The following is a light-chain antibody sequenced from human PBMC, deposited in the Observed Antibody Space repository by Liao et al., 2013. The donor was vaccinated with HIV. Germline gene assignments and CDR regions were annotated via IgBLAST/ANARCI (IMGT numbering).Light chain of an antibody. CDR1: NIGDKS. CDR3: QLWDSRIDCPV. Sequence: SYVLTQPPSVSVAPGKTVKITCGGNNIGDKSVHWYQQKPGQAPVLVIYYNGVRPSGIPERFSGSNSGNTAALTISTVEVGDEADYYCQLWDSRIDCPVIGGGTKLTVV. CDR2: YNG. V-gene: IGLV3-21*04. J-gene: IGLJ3*02.